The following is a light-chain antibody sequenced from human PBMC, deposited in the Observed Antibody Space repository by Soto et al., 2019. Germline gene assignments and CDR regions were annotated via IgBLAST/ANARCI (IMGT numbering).Light chain of an antibody. J-gene: IGKJ4*01. V-gene: IGKV3-20*01. Sequence: ESVLTQSPGTLSLSSGERATLSCRASQSVSSSYLAWYQQKPGQAPRLLIYGASTRATGIPDRFSGGGSGTDFTLTISSLEPEDFAVYYCQQHGSSPPTFGGGTKVEIK. CDR2: GAS. CDR1: QSVSSSY. CDR3: QQHGSSPPT.